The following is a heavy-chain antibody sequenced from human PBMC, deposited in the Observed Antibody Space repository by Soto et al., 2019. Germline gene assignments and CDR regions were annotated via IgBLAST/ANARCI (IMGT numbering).Heavy chain of an antibody. D-gene: IGHD6-19*01. J-gene: IGHJ4*02. CDR1: GDSISSSSDY. Sequence: SETLSLTCTVSGDSISSSSDYWGWIRQPPGKGLEWVGSIYYRGGSTYYNPSLKSRVTISVDTSKNQFSLKLSSVTAADTAVYYCARGGYSSGWSHDYWGQGTPGHRL. CDR3: ARGGYSSGWSHDY. V-gene: IGHV4-39*07. CDR2: IYYRGGST.